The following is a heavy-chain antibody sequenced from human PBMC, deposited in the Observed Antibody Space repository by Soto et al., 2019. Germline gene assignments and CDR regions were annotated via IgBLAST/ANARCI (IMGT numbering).Heavy chain of an antibody. CDR3: ARGIRYQLLGYYYYYMDV. D-gene: IGHD2-2*01. CDR1: GYTFSSYD. V-gene: IGHV1-8*01. J-gene: IGHJ6*03. Sequence: GASVKVSCKASGYTFSSYDINWVRQATGQGLEWMGWMNPNSGNTGYAQKFQGRVTMTRNTSISTAYMELSSLTSEDTAVYYCARGIRYQLLGYYYYYMDVWGKGTTVTVSS. CDR2: MNPNSGNT.